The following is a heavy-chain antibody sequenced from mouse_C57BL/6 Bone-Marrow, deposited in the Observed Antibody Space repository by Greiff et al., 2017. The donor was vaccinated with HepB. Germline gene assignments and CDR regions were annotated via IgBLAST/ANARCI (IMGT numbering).Heavy chain of an antibody. Sequence: EVQLQESGPGLVKPSQSLSLTCSVTGYSITSGYYWNWIRQFPGNKLEWMGYISYDGSNNYNPSLKNRISITRDTSKNQFFLKLNSVTTEDTATYYCVRVLSPYYFDYWGQGTTLTVSS. V-gene: IGHV3-6*01. CDR2: ISYDGSN. CDR1: GYSITSGYY. CDR3: VRVLSPYYFDY. J-gene: IGHJ2*01.